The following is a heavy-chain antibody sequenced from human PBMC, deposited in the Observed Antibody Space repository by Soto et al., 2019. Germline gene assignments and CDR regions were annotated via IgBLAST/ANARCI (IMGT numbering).Heavy chain of an antibody. CDR3: AKERSSGWSFDY. V-gene: IGHV3-23*01. CDR1: GFSFSSYS. CDR2: ISGSGDST. J-gene: IGHJ4*02. D-gene: IGHD6-19*01. Sequence: GGSLRLSCAASGFSFSSYSMNWVRQAPGKGLEWVSGISGSGDSTYYADSVKGRFTVSRDNSKNTLYLQMNSLRAEDTAVFYCAKERSSGWSFDYWGQGTLVTVSS.